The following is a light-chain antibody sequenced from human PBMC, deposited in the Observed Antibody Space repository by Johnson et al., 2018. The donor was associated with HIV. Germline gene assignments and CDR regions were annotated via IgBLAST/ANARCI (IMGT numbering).Light chain of an antibody. CDR2: DNN. J-gene: IGLJ1*01. V-gene: IGLV1-51*01. CDR1: SSNIGNNY. CDR3: GTWDNSLSSYV. Sequence: QSVLTQSPSVSAAPGQKVTISCSGSSSNIGNNYVSWYQQLPGTAPKLLIYDNNKRPSGIPDRFSGSKSGTSATLGITGLQTGDAADYYCGTWDNSLSSYVIGTGTKVTVL.